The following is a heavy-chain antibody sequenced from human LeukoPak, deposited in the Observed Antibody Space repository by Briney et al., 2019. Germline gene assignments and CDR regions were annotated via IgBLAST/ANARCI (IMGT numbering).Heavy chain of an antibody. Sequence: GASVKVSCKASGYTFTSYNIDWVRQATGQGLEWMGWMNPNSGNTGYAQKFQGRVTITRNTSISTAYMELSSLRSEDTAVYYCARGSYFRWFDPWGQGTVATVSS. V-gene: IGHV1-8*03. CDR2: MNPNSGNT. D-gene: IGHD5-18*01. CDR3: ARGSYFRWFDP. CDR1: GYTFTSYN. J-gene: IGHJ5*02.